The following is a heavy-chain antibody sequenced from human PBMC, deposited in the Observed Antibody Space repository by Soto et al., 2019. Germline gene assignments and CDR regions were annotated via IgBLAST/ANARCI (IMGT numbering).Heavy chain of an antibody. J-gene: IGHJ4*02. CDR1: GFTFSNFG. CDR2: ISSDGSDN. V-gene: IGHV3-30*03. Sequence: QVQLVESGGGVVQPGRSLRLSCAASGFTFSNFGMHWVRQAPGKGLEWVAAISSDGSDNYYSESVKGRFTVSRDNSKNTLFRQMYRLRVEDTAVYYCAHGSAVARQDLVDWGQGTLVSVSS. CDR3: AHGSAVARQDLVD. D-gene: IGHD2-15*01.